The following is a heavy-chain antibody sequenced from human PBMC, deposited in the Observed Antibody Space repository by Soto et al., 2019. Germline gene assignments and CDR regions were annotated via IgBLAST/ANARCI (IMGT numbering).Heavy chain of an antibody. CDR2: ISSSSSTI. D-gene: IGHD3-10*01. CDR1: GFTFSSYS. V-gene: IGHV3-48*02. CDR3: AREGGSYNWFDP. Sequence: EVQLVESGGGLVQPGGSLRLSCAASGFTFSSYSMNWVRQAPGKGLERVSYISSSSSTIYYEDAVKGRFTISRDNAKNSLYLQMNSLRDEDTAVYYCAREGGSYNWFDPWGQGTLVTVSS. J-gene: IGHJ5*02.